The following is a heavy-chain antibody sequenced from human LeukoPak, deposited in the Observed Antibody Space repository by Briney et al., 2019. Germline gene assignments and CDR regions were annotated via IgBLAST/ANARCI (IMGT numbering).Heavy chain of an antibody. D-gene: IGHD2-15*01. Sequence: ASVKVSCKASGYTFTSYDINWVRQATGQGLEWMGWMNPNSGNTGYAQKFQGRVTMTRNTSISTAYMELSSLRSEDTAVYYCARGGLGYCSGGSCYTYYYYYYMDVWGKGTTVTISS. J-gene: IGHJ6*03. CDR2: MNPNSGNT. V-gene: IGHV1-8*01. CDR1: GYTFTSYD. CDR3: ARGGLGYCSGGSCYTYYYYYYMDV.